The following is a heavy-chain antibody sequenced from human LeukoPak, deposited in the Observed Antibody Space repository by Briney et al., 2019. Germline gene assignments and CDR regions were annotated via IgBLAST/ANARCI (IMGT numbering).Heavy chain of an antibody. CDR3: AREGYYYDSSGYYDY. J-gene: IGHJ4*02. CDR1: GFTFSSYG. V-gene: IGHV3-30*03. Sequence: GGSLRLSCAASGFTFSSYGMHWVRQAPGKGLEWVAVISYDGSNKYYADSVKGRFTISRDNAKNSLYLQMNSLRAEDTAVYYCAREGYYYDSSGYYDYWGQGTLVTVSS. D-gene: IGHD3-22*01. CDR2: ISYDGSNK.